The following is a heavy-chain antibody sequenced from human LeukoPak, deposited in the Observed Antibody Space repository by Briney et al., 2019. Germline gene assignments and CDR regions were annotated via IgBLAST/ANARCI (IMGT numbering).Heavy chain of an antibody. Sequence: PGGSLRLSCAASGFTFSSYAMSWVRQAPGKGLEWVAVISYDGSNKYYADSVKGRFTISRDNSKNTLYLQMNSLRAEDTAVYYCARGWGSTSWGPVDYWGQGTLVTVSS. CDR3: ARGWGSTSWGPVDY. J-gene: IGHJ4*02. D-gene: IGHD2-2*01. CDR1: GFTFSSYA. CDR2: ISYDGSNK. V-gene: IGHV3-30-3*01.